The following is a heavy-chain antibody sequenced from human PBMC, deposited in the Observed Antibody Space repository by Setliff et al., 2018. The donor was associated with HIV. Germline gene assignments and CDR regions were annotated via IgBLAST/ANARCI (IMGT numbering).Heavy chain of an antibody. D-gene: IGHD3-3*01. CDR1: GYTFTSYG. CDR3: ARVAWYYSFWSGLGDAFDI. CDR2: ISAYSGNT. V-gene: IGHV1-18*01. J-gene: IGHJ3*02. Sequence: WASVKVSCKASGYTFTSYGISWVRQAPGQGLEWMGWISAYSGNTNYAQKLQGRVTMTTDTSTSTAYMELRSLRSDDTAVYYCARVAWYYSFWSGLGDAFDIWGRGTMVTVSS.